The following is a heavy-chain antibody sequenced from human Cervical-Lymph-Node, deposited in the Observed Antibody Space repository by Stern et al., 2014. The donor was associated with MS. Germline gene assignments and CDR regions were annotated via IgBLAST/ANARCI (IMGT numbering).Heavy chain of an antibody. Sequence: VQLVESGGGVVQPGRSLRLSCAASGFTFSDYPMHCVRQTPGKGLEWVAVISYVETDKFYADSVKGRFTISRDNSKNTLYLQMNSLRSEDTAVYHCARDRSGLGDYWGQGTLVTVSS. CDR1: GFTFSDYP. D-gene: IGHD3/OR15-3a*01. CDR2: ISYVETDK. J-gene: IGHJ4*02. CDR3: ARDRSGLGDY. V-gene: IGHV3-30*04.